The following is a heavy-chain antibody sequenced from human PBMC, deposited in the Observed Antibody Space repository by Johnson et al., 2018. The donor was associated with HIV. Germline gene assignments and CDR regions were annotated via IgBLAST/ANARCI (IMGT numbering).Heavy chain of an antibody. CDR1: GFTFSSYA. J-gene: IGHJ3*02. Sequence: QVQLVESGGGVVQPGRSLRLSCAASGFTFSSYAMHWVRQAPGKGLEWVAVISYDGSYKYDGDLEKGRFTISRDKSKNTLYLQMHSLRAEDTAVYYCARKRCGGDCYSWVDDAFDIWGQGTMVTVSS. V-gene: IGHV3-30*04. CDR2: ISYDGSYK. CDR3: ARKRCGGDCYSWVDDAFDI. D-gene: IGHD2-21*02.